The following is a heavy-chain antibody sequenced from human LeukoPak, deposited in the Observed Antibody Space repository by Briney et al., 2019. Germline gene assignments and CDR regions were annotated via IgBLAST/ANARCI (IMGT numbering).Heavy chain of an antibody. V-gene: IGHV3-53*01. CDR1: GFTVSSIY. CDR2: IYSGGST. J-gene: IGHJ4*02. D-gene: IGHD3-3*01. Sequence: GGSLRLSCAASGFTVSSIYMSWVRQAPGKGLEWVPVIYSGGSTYYADSVKGRFTISRDNSKNTLHLQMNSLRAEDTAVYYCARVGIFGVVIDYWGQGTLVTVSS. CDR3: ARVGIFGVVIDY.